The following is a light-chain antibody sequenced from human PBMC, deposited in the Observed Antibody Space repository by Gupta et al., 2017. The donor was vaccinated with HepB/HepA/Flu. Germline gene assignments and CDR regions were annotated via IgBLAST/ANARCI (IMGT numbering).Light chain of an antibody. Sequence: EIVLTPSPATLSLSPGERGTLSCKASQYVDIYLAWYQQIPGQPPRLLIYDTSNRATGTPARFSGSGSGTDFTLTIASLQPEDFAIYYCQQHRSCSWTFGQGTQLEIK. CDR3: QQHRSCSWT. J-gene: IGKJ5*01. CDR1: QYVDIY. V-gene: IGKV3-11*01. CDR2: DTS.